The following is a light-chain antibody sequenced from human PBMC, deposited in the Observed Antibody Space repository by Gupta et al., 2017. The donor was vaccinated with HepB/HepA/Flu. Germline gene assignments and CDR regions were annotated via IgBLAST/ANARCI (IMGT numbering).Light chain of an antibody. CDR2: RAS. J-gene: IGKJ4*01. CDR1: QSSSTW. CDR3: QQYDDYPLT. V-gene: IGKV1-5*03. Sequence: DIQMTQAPSTLSASVGDRVTITCRASQSSSTWLAWYQQKPGKAPKFLNDRASTLESGVPSRCSGRGSGKEFTLTISSLQHDGFATYYHQQYDDYPLTFGGGTRVEI.